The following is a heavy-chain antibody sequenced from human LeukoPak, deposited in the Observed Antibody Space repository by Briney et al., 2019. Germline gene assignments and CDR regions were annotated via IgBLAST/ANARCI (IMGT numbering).Heavy chain of an antibody. J-gene: IGHJ5*02. V-gene: IGHV3-48*01. CDR2: ISSSSSTI. CDR1: GFTFSSYS. Sequence: GGSLRLSCAASGFTFSSYSMNWVRQAPGKGLEWVSYISSSSSTIYDADSVKGRFTISRDNSKNTLYLQMNSLRAEDTAVYYCAHRAWGQGTLVTVSS. CDR3: AHRA. D-gene: IGHD1-14*01.